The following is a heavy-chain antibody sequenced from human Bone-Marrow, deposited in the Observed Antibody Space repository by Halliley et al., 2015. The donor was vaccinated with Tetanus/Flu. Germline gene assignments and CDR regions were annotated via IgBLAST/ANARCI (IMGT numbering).Heavy chain of an antibody. D-gene: IGHD5-12*01. Sequence: GYIYYSGVSYYKSSLKPRASISLDTSKNQFSLKLSSVSAADTAVYYCAMGASGYGDYFDFRGQGTLVSVSS. J-gene: IGHJ4*02. V-gene: IGHV4-31*02. CDR3: AMGASGYGDYFDF. CDR2: IYYSGVS.